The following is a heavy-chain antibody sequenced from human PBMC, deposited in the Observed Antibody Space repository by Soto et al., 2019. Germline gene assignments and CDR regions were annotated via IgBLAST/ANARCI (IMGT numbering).Heavy chain of an antibody. CDR1: GFTFTSYA. J-gene: IGHJ4*02. CDR3: AKSSKVGSSWYFPLDY. Sequence: EVQLLESGGGLVQPGGSLRLSCAASGFTFTSYAMTWVRHAPGKGLEWVSSISSGSGGSTYYADSVKGRFTISRDNSRNTLYLQMNSLRAEDTAVYYCAKSSKVGSSWYFPLDYWGQGTLVTVSS. CDR2: ISSGSGGST. V-gene: IGHV3-23*01. D-gene: IGHD6-13*01.